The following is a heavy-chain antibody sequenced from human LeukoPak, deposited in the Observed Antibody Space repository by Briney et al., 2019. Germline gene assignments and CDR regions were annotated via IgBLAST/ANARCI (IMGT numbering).Heavy chain of an antibody. CDR2: ISYDGSNK. V-gene: IGHV3-30-3*01. CDR1: GFTFSSYA. D-gene: IGHD4-17*01. J-gene: IGHJ4*02. CDR3: ATDYGDYELHDY. Sequence: PGGSLRLSCAASGFTFSSYAMHWVRQAPGKGLEWVAVISYDGSNKYYADSVKGRFTIPRDNSKNTLYLQMNSLRAEDTAVYYCATDYGDYELHDYRGQGTLVTVSS.